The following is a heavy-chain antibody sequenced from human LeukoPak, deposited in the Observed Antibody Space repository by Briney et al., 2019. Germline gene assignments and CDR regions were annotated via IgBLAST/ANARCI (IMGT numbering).Heavy chain of an antibody. V-gene: IGHV4-34*01. CDR3: ARLTSVRYYYYMDV. D-gene: IGHD4-17*01. J-gene: IGHJ6*03. CDR2: IHHSGNT. CDR1: GGSFSGYN. Sequence: PSETLSLTCAVNGGSFSGYNWTWIRQPPGKGLEWIGEIHHSGNTNYDPSLKSRVTISVDTSKNQFSLKLSSVTAADTAVYYCARLTSVRYYYYMDVWGRGTTVTVSS.